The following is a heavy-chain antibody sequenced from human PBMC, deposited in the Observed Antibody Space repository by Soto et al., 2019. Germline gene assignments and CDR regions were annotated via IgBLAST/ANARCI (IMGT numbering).Heavy chain of an antibody. J-gene: IGHJ4*02. D-gene: IGHD5-18*01. Sequence: PSETLSLTCTVSSDSISRYYWSWIRQPPGKGLEWIGYIYYTGNTNYNPSLRSRLTMSVDASQSQFSLKLNSVTAADTAVYYCARGGDGYSTSCFGSWGLVPLVTVSS. CDR2: IYYTGNT. V-gene: IGHV4-59*01. CDR3: ARGGDGYSTSCFGS. CDR1: SDSISRYY.